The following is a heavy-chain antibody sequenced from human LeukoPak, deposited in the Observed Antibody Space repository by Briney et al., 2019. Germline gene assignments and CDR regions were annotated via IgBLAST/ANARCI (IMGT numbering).Heavy chain of an antibody. D-gene: IGHD3-16*02. CDR1: GFTFSSYG. CDR2: IWYDGSNK. J-gene: IGHJ4*02. Sequence: SLRLSCAASGFTFSSYGMHWLRQAPGKGLEWVAVIWYDGSNKYYADSVKGRFTISRDNSKNTLYLQMNSLRAEDTAVYYCARGGGSYRYPTLDYWGQGTLVTVSS. CDR3: ARGGGSYRYPTLDY. V-gene: IGHV3-33*01.